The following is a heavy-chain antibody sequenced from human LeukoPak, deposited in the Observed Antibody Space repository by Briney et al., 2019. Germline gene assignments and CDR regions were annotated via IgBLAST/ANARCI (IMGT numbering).Heavy chain of an antibody. CDR1: GGSISSSSYY. D-gene: IGHD2-15*01. J-gene: IGHJ5*02. V-gene: IGHV4-39*01. CDR2: IYYSGST. Sequence: SETLSLTCTVSGGSISSSSYYWGWIRQPPGKGLEWIGSIYYSGSTYYNPSLKSRVTISVDTSKNQFSLKLSSVTAADTAVYYCASQRIQGWFDPWGQGTLVTVSS. CDR3: ASQRIQGWFDP.